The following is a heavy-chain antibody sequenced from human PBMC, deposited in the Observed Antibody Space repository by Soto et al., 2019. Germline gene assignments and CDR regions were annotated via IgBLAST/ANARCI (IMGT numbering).Heavy chain of an antibody. CDR3: ARVWGYGSGASVPPYLDY. J-gene: IGHJ4*01. Sequence: GGTXRLSCAASGFTPGSYGLSWVRPAPGKGLEWLATIKMDASEKKYVDSVKGRFTMSSDNAKHSLYLQLDRLRAEDTAVYYCARVWGYGSGASVPPYLDYCGHVPRVTVS. V-gene: IGHV3-7*01. D-gene: IGHD7-27*01. CDR2: IKMDASEK. CDR1: GFTPGSYG.